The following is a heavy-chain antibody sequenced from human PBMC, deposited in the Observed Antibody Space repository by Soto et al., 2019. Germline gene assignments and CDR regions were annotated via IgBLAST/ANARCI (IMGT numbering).Heavy chain of an antibody. CDR1: GFTFSSYA. CDR3: AKHLTPYYYYGMDV. Sequence: PGGSLRLSCAASGFTFSSYAMSWVRQAPGKGLEWVSAISGSGGSTYYADSVKGRFNISRDNSKNTLYLQMNSLRAEDTAVYYCAKHLTPYYYYGMDVWGQGTTVTVSS. D-gene: IGHD7-27*01. V-gene: IGHV3-23*01. CDR2: ISGSGGST. J-gene: IGHJ6*02.